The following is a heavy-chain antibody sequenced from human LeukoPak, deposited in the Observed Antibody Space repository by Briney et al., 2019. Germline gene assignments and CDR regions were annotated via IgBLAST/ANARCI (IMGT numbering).Heavy chain of an antibody. CDR1: GFTFSDYG. V-gene: IGHV3-30*03. CDR3: ARYYGSGSLDY. CDR2: ISYDGSNK. D-gene: IGHD3-10*01. J-gene: IGHJ4*02. Sequence: GGSLRLSCAASGFTFSDYGMHWVRQAPGKGLEWVALISYDGSNKYYADSVKGRFTISRDTSKNTLHLQMDSLRVEDTAMYYCARYYGSGSLDYWGQGTLATVSS.